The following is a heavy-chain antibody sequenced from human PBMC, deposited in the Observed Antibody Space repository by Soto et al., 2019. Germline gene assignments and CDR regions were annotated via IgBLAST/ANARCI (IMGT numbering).Heavy chain of an antibody. CDR1: GFTFSSYA. D-gene: IGHD3-16*01. Sequence: QVQLVESGGGVVQPGRSLRLSCAASGFTFSSYAMHWVRQAPGKGLEWVAVISYDGSNKYYADSVKGRFTISRDNSKNTLYLQMNSLRAEDTGVYYWAGGGNGGWGQGTLVTVSS. J-gene: IGHJ4*02. CDR2: ISYDGSNK. CDR3: AGGGNGG. V-gene: IGHV3-30-3*01.